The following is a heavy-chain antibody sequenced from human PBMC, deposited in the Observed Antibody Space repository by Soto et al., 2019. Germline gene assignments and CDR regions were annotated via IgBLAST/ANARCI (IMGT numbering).Heavy chain of an antibody. V-gene: IGHV4-59*01. CDR2: IYYSGST. J-gene: IGHJ4*02. CDR3: ASTDGYNSGYFDY. CDR1: GGSISSYY. D-gene: IGHD5-12*01. Sequence: SLTCTVSGGSISSYYWSWIRQPPGKGLEWIGYIYYSGSTNYNPSLKSRVTISVDTSKNQFSLKLSSVTAADTAVYYCASTDGYNSGYFDYWGQGTLVTVSS.